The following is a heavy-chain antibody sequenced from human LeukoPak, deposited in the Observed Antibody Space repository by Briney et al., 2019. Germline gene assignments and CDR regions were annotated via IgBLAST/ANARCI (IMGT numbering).Heavy chain of an antibody. V-gene: IGHV4-39*01. CDR1: GDSISNGHYY. D-gene: IGHD3-3*01. J-gene: IGHJ4*02. Sequence: KPSETLSLTCSVSGDSISNGHYYWGWIRQPPGKGLGCLAIISSRGSPFYHPSLTSRVPISVDTSKDQISLNLSSVTASDTSPYYCARLNPLEHLFSFYFDSWGQGILATVSS. CDR2: ISSRGSP. CDR3: ARLNPLEHLFSFYFDS.